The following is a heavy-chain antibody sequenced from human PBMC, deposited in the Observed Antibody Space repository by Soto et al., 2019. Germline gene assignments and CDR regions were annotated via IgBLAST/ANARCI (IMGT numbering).Heavy chain of an antibody. CDR3: ARGVSAGVDY. D-gene: IGHD1-26*01. Sequence: KVSCKASGYSFTSLDINWVRQTAGQGLEWMGWMQPSTGRTGYAQKFQGRVTMTRDTSINTAYMELTTLTSDDTAFYYCARGVSAGVDYWGQGTLVTVSS. CDR2: MQPSTGRT. V-gene: IGHV1-8*01. CDR1: GYSFTSLD. J-gene: IGHJ4*02.